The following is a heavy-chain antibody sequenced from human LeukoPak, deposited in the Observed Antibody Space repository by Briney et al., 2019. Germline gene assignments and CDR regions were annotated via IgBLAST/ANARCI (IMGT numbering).Heavy chain of an antibody. J-gene: IGHJ4*02. CDR2: ISGSGGST. CDR3: AKDGTQTYYDILTGYSTFDY. Sequence: PGGSLRLSCAASGFTFSSYAMSWVRQAPGKGLEWVSAISGSGGSTYYADSVKGRFTISRDNSKNTLYLQMNSLRAEDTAVYYCAKDGTQTYYDILTGYSTFDYWGQGTLVTASS. V-gene: IGHV3-23*01. CDR1: GFTFSSYA. D-gene: IGHD3-9*01.